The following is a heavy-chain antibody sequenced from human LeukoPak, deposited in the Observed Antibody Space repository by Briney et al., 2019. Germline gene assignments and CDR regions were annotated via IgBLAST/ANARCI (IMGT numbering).Heavy chain of an antibody. J-gene: IGHJ2*01. CDR2: IYTSGST. CDR1: GGSISSGSYY. Sequence: SQTLSLTCTVSGGSISSGSYYWSWIRQPAGKGLEWIGHIYTSGSTNYNPSLKSRVTISVDTSKNQFSLKLSSVTAADTAVYYCARGALISSSWPYWYFDLWGRGTLVTVSS. D-gene: IGHD6-13*01. V-gene: IGHV4-61*09. CDR3: ARGALISSSWPYWYFDL.